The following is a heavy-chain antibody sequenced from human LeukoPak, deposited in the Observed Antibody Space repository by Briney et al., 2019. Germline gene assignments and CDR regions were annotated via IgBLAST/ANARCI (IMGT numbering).Heavy chain of an antibody. Sequence: GASVKVSCKASGYTFTNYDINWVRQATGQGLEWMGWMNPNSGNTGYEQNFQGRVTITRDTSKSTAYMELSSLRSEDTAVYYCAAARYCSSTSCLNEYFQHWGQGTLVTVSS. CDR2: MNPNSGNT. V-gene: IGHV1-8*03. CDR3: AAARYCSSTSCLNEYFQH. CDR1: GYTFTNYD. D-gene: IGHD2-2*01. J-gene: IGHJ1*01.